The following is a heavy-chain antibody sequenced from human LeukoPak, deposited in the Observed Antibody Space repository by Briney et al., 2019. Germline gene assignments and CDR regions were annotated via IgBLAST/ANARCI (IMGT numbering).Heavy chain of an antibody. V-gene: IGHV4-59*01. CDR2: IYYSGST. D-gene: IGHD6-19*01. Sequence: SETLSLTCTVSGGSISSYYWSWIRQPPGKGPEWIGYIYYSGSTNYNPSLKSRVTISVDTSKNQFSLKLSSVTAADTAVYYCARAGGSSGPIDYWGQGTLVTVSS. CDR3: ARAGGSSGPIDY. J-gene: IGHJ4*02. CDR1: GGSISSYY.